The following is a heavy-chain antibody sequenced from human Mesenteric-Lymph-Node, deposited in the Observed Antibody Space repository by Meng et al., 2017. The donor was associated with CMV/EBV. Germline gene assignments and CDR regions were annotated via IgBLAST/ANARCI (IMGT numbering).Heavy chain of an antibody. CDR2: IKSDGSST. J-gene: IGHJ6*02. V-gene: IGHV3-74*01. CDR3: ARPTLVYSMRVGMDV. Sequence: GGSLRLSCAASGFTFSSYWMHWVRQVPGKGLVWVSRIKSDGSSTSYADSVKGRFTISRDNAKNTLYLQMNSLRVEDTAVYYCARPTLVYSMRVGMDVWGQGTTVTVSS. CDR1: GFTFSSYW. D-gene: IGHD4-11*01.